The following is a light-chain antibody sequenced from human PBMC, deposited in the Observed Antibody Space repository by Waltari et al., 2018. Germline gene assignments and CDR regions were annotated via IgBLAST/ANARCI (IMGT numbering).Light chain of an antibody. CDR2: TDN. V-gene: IGLV1-44*01. Sequence: QSVLTQPPSASGTPGQTVTISCSGSSSNIGVNTVNWYQQLPGTAPKLLIYTDNLRPAGVPYRVSGSKSGTSASLAISGLQSEDDADYHCQTWDDSLNGVVFGGGTKLTVL. CDR1: SSNIGVNT. CDR3: QTWDDSLNGVV. J-gene: IGLJ2*01.